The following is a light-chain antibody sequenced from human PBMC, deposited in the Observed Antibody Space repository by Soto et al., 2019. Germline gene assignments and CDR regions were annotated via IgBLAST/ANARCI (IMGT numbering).Light chain of an antibody. CDR3: CSSAGGNTYV. CDR2: EDR. J-gene: IGLJ1*01. CDR1: SSDVGGYKS. Sequence: QSALTQPPPASGSGSPGQSITITCTGTSSDVGGYKSVSWYQQHPGKAPKLLIYEDRNRPSGVSNRFSGSKSGSTASLTLSGLQSEDEAEYYCCSSAGGNTYVFGTGTKVTVL. V-gene: IGLV2-14*01.